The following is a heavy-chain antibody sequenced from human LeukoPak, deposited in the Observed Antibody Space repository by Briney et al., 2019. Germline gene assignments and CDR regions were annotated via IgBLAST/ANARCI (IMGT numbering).Heavy chain of an antibody. Sequence: PGGSLRLSCAASGFTFSSYAMSWVRQAPGKGLERVSAISGSGGSTYYADSVKGRFAISRDNSKNTLYLQMNSLRAEDTAVYYCAKDRGHYDILTGYYNYWGQGTLVTVSS. V-gene: IGHV3-23*01. CDR1: GFTFSSYA. J-gene: IGHJ4*02. D-gene: IGHD3-9*01. CDR3: AKDRGHYDILTGYYNY. CDR2: ISGSGGST.